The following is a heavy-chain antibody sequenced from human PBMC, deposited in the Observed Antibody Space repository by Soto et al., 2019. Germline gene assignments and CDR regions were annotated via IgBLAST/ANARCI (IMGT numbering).Heavy chain of an antibody. CDR3: AFGEESRYYYYGMDV. J-gene: IGHJ6*02. V-gene: IGHV3-9*01. CDR1: GFSFDGYA. D-gene: IGHD3-10*01. Sequence: SLRLSCAVSGFSFDGYAMHWVRQPPGKGQVWVSCISWNSGIIGYGDSVKGRFTISRDNAKNSLYLQMNSLRAEDTAVYYCAFGEESRYYYYGMDVWGQGTTVSVSS. CDR2: ISWNSGII.